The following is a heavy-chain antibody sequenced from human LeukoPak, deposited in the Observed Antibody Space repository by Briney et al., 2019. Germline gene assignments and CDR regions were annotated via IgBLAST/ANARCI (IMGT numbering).Heavy chain of an antibody. CDR2: ISAYNGNT. J-gene: IGHJ5*02. Sequence: ASVKVSCKASGYTFTSYGISWVRQAPGQGLEWMGWISAYNGNTNYAQKLQGRVTMTTDTSTSTAYMELRSLRSDDTAVYYCARDGLGYCSSTSCYTAWFDPWGQGTLVTVSS. CDR1: GYTFTSYG. CDR3: ARDGLGYCSSTSCYTAWFDP. D-gene: IGHD2-2*02. V-gene: IGHV1-18*01.